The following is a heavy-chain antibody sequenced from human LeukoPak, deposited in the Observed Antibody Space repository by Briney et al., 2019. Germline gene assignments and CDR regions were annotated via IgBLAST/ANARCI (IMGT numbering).Heavy chain of an antibody. Sequence: GGSLRLSCAASGFTFDDYAMHWVRQAPGKGLEWVSGISWNSGSIGYADSVKGRFTISRDNAKNSLYLQMNSLRAEDTAVYYCAGATDYYYYYYMDVWGKGTTVTVSS. D-gene: IGHD1-26*01. J-gene: IGHJ6*03. CDR3: AGATDYYYYYYMDV. CDR1: GFTFDDYA. CDR2: ISWNSGSI. V-gene: IGHV3-9*01.